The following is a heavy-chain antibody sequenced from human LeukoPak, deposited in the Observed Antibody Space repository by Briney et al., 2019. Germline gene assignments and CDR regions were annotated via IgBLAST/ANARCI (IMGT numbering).Heavy chain of an antibody. CDR2: INPKSGDT. V-gene: IGHV1-2*02. D-gene: IGHD6-6*01. CDR3: ASSSSSQLFDY. J-gene: IGHJ4*02. Sequence: GASVKVSCKASGYTFTDYYMHWVRQAPGQGLELMGWINPKSGDTNYAQKFQGRVTMTRDTSISTAYMELSRLRSDDTAVYYCASSSSSQLFDYWGQGTLVTVSS. CDR1: GYTFTDYY.